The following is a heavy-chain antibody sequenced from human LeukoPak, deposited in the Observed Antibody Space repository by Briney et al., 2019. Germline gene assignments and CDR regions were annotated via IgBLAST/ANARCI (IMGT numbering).Heavy chain of an antibody. Sequence: ASVKVSCKASGYTFTSYDINWVRQATGQGLEWMGWMNPNIGNTGYAQKFQGRVTMTRDTSISTAYMEVSSLRSEDTAVYYCARVRGIYQDAFDIWGQGTMVTVSS. CDR2: MNPNIGNT. D-gene: IGHD2-2*01. CDR1: GYTFTSYD. V-gene: IGHV1-8*01. J-gene: IGHJ3*02. CDR3: ARVRGIYQDAFDI.